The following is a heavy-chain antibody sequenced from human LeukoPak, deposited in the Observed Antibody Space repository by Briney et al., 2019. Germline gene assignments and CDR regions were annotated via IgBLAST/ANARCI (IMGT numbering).Heavy chain of an antibody. CDR1: GFTFSSYA. CDR3: ARSHGWLQPKLRTVNFDY. CDR2: ISYDGSNK. J-gene: IGHJ4*02. V-gene: IGHV3-30*01. Sequence: GGSLRLSCAASGFTFSSYAMHGVRQAPGKGLKWGAVISYDGSNKYYADSVKGRFTISRDNSKNTLYLQMNSLRAEDTAVYYCARSHGWLQPKLRTVNFDYWGQGTLVTVSS. D-gene: IGHD5-24*01.